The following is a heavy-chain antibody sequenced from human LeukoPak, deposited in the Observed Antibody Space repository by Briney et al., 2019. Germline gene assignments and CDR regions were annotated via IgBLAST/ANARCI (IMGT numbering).Heavy chain of an antibody. V-gene: IGHV3-23*01. Sequence: GGSLRLSCAASGFTFSSYAMSWVRQAPGKGLEWVSGISGSGGSTYYADSVKGRFTISRDNSKNTLYLQMNSLRAEDTAVYYCAKQIWDIVVVPDAMEHWGQGTLVTVSS. J-gene: IGHJ1*01. CDR2: ISGSGGST. D-gene: IGHD2-2*01. CDR3: AKQIWDIVVVPDAMEH. CDR1: GFTFSSYA.